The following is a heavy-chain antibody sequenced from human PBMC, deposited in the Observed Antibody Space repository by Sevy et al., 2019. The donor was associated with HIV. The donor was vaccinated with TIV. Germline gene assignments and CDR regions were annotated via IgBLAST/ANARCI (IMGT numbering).Heavy chain of an antibody. Sequence: ASVKVSCKASGYTFTDYYIHWVRQAPGQGLEWMGWINPHIGGTNFAQKFQGRVTMTRETSISTGYLDVSRLRSDDTAIYYCARGDSLVVQPATVDYWGQGTLVTVSS. CDR2: INPHIGGT. V-gene: IGHV1-2*02. CDR3: ARGDSLVVQPATVDY. CDR1: GYTFTDYY. J-gene: IGHJ4*02. D-gene: IGHD2-15*01.